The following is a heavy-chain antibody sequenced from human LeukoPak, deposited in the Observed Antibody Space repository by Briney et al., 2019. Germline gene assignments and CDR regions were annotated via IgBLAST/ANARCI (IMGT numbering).Heavy chain of an antibody. Sequence: SGGSLRLSCAASGVNFSAYGMHWVRQAPGKGLEWVASLSNGAKANAYADAVKGRFTISRDNSRNTLFVQMNSLRPEDTAVYYCAKELGGYDAFDIWGQGTMVTVSS. CDR3: AKELGGYDAFDI. D-gene: IGHD3-22*01. J-gene: IGHJ3*02. CDR1: GVNFSAYG. V-gene: IGHV3-30*18. CDR2: LSNGAKAN.